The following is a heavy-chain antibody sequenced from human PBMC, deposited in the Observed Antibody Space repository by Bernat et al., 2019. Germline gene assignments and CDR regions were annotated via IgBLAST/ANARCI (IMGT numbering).Heavy chain of an antibody. Sequence: QVQLVESGGGVVQPGRSLRLSCAASGFTFSSYGMHWVRQAPGKGLECVAVISYDGSNKYYADSVKGRFTISRDNSKKKLYLQMNSLRAEDTAVYYCEKDQRVAGSFDYWGKGTLVTVSS. D-gene: IGHD6-19*01. V-gene: IGHV3-30*18. CDR3: EKDQRVAGSFDY. CDR2: ISYDGSNK. CDR1: GFTFSSYG. J-gene: IGHJ4*02.